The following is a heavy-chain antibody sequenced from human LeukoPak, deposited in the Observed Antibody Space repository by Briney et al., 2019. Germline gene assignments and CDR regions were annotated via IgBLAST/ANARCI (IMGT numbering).Heavy chain of an antibody. CDR1: GFTFSNAW. D-gene: IGHD1-26*01. J-gene: IGHJ6*03. CDR3: TTAPSVGATLGYYYYYMDV. V-gene: IGHV3-15*01. CDR2: IKSKTDGGTT. Sequence: PGGSLRLPCAASGFTFSNAWMSWVRQAPGKGLEWVGRIKSKTDGGTTDYAAPVKGRFTISRDDSKNTLYLQMNSLKTEDTAVYYCTTAPSVGATLGYYYYYMDVWGKGTTVTISS.